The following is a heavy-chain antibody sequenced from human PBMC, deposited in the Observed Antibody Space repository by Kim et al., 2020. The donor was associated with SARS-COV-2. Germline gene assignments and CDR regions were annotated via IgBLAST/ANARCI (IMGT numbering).Heavy chain of an antibody. J-gene: IGHJ4*02. CDR3: ARDSLSAAAGT. CDR2: R. V-gene: IGHV3-48*04. Sequence: RYSADAVKGRFTISRDNAKNSLYLQMNSLRAEDTAVYYCARDSLSAAAGTWGQGTLVTVSS. D-gene: IGHD6-13*01.